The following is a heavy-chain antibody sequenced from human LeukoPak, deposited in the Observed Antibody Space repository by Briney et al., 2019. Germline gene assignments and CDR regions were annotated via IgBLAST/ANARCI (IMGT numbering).Heavy chain of an antibody. V-gene: IGHV4-39*07. Sequence: SETLSLTCTVSGGSISIHYWSWIRQPPGKGLEWIGSIYYSGSTYYNPSLKSRVTISVDTSKNQFSLKLSSVTAADTAVYYCARDIGGIAARRNWFDPWGQGTLVTVSS. J-gene: IGHJ5*02. CDR3: ARDIGGIAARRNWFDP. D-gene: IGHD6-6*01. CDR2: IYYSGST. CDR1: GGSISIHY.